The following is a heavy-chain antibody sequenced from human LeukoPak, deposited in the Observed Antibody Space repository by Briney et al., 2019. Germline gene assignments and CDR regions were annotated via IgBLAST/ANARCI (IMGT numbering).Heavy chain of an antibody. CDR1: GFTFSYYS. CDR3: ARDRNTYYDSAGMDV. CDR2: ISSSSSYI. J-gene: IGHJ6*02. V-gene: IGHV3-21*01. Sequence: GGSLRLSCAASGFTFSYYSMNWVRQAPEKGLEWVSSISSSSSYIYYTDSVKGRFTISRDNAKNSLYLQMNSLRAEDTAVYYCARDRNTYYDSAGMDVWGQGTTVTVSS. D-gene: IGHD3-22*01.